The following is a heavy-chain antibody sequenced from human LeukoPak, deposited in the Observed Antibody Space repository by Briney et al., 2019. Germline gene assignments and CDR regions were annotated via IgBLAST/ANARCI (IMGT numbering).Heavy chain of an antibody. CDR1: EFIFSRYA. CDR3: ARDRRDGNNLAFHFDY. D-gene: IGHD5-24*01. V-gene: IGHV3-30*04. J-gene: IGHJ4*02. Sequence: PGGSLRLSCAASEFIFSRYAMHWVRQAPGKGLEWVAILSYDDTNEYYADSVAGRFTISRDNSKNTLYLQMNSLRPDDTAVYYCARDRRDGNNLAFHFDYWGQGTLVTVS. CDR2: LSYDDTNE.